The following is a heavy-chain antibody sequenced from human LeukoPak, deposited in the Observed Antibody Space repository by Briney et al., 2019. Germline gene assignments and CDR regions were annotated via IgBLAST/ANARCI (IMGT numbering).Heavy chain of an antibody. V-gene: IGHV1-18*01. J-gene: IGHJ6*02. CDR2: ISPYNGNT. CDR1: GYTFSSYG. D-gene: IGHD3-3*01. Sequence: GASVKVSCKASGYTFSSYGVTWVRQAPGQRPEWMGWISPYNGNTNYAQKLQGRVTMTRDTSTSTVYMELSSLRSEDTAVYYCARDVSFWSGYYYYGMDVWGQGTTVTVSS. CDR3: ARDVSFWSGYYYYGMDV.